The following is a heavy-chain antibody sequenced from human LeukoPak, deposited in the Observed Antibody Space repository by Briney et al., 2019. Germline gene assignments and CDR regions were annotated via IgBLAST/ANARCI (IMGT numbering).Heavy chain of an antibody. D-gene: IGHD3-22*01. J-gene: IGHJ1*01. CDR3: ATDQDHGYFRQ. CDR1: GFTFRRYW. V-gene: IGHV3-7*01. Sequence: GGSLRLSCVASGFTFRRYWMTWVRQAPGKKPEWVANIKEDGSEKYYDDSVRGRFTISRDNAKNTLYLDMNSPRAEDTAVFYCATDQDHGYFRQWGQGTLVIVSS. CDR2: IKEDGSEK.